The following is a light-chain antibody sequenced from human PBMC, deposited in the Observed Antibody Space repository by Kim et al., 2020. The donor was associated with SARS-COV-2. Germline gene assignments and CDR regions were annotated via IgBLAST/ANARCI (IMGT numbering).Light chain of an antibody. CDR2: KAS. V-gene: IGKV1-5*03. Sequence: ASLGDTVTITCRASQSISSWLAWYQQKPGKAPTLLIYKASSLESGVPSWFSGSGSGTEFTLTIGSLQPDDFATYYCQQYKSYSRTFGQGTKVDIK. J-gene: IGKJ1*01. CDR3: QQYKSYSRT. CDR1: QSISSW.